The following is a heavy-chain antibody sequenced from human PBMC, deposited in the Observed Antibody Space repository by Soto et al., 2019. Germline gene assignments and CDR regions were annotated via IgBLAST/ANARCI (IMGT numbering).Heavy chain of an antibody. V-gene: IGHV1-8*01. J-gene: IGHJ6*02. CDR2: MNPNSGNT. Sequence: GASVKVSCKASGYTFTSYDINWVRQATGQGPEWMGWMNPNSGNTGYAQKFQGRVTMTRNTSISTAYMELSSLRSEDTAVYYCARFYGGSYYSYYYYYGMDVWGQGTTVTVSS. D-gene: IGHD3-10*01. CDR1: GYTFTSYD. CDR3: ARFYGGSYYSYYYYYGMDV.